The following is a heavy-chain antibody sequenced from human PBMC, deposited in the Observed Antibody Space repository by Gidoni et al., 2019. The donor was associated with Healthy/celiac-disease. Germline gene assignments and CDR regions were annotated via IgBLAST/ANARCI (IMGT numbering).Heavy chain of an antibody. D-gene: IGHD2-15*01. CDR2: IYYSGST. V-gene: IGHV4-39*01. Sequence: QLQLQESGPGLVKPSETLSLTCTVSGGSISSSSYYWGWIRQPPGKGLEWIGSIYYSGSTYYNPSLKSRVTISVDTSKNQFSLKLSSVTAADTAVYYCASYCSGGSCLDAFDIWGQGTMVTVSS. CDR1: GGSISSSSYY. CDR3: ASYCSGGSCLDAFDI. J-gene: IGHJ3*02.